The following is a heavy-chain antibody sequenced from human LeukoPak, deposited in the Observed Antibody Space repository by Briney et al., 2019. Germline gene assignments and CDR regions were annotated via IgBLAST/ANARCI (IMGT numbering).Heavy chain of an antibody. J-gene: IGHJ6*04. CDR3: ARGPSLYYYYYGMDV. CDR2: ISYDGSNK. V-gene: IGHV3-30*04. Sequence: GGSLRLSCAASGFTFSSYAMHWVRQAPGKGLEWVAVISYDGSNKYYADSVKGRFTISRDNAKNSLYLQMNSLRAEDTAVYYCARGPSLYYYYYGMDVWGKGTMVTVSS. CDR1: GFTFSSYA.